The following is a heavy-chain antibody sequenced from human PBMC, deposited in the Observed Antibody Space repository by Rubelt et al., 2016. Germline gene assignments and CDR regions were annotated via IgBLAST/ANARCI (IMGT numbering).Heavy chain of an antibody. J-gene: IGHJ6*03. CDR3: ARVQCQLLPMLGHYYYYYMDV. CDR1: GDSIKKTSHY. D-gene: IGHD2-15*01. Sequence: QVRMRESGPGLVKPSETLSLTCSVTGDSIKKTSHYWAWIRQSPGKGLEWIASIYYSGSVYNNPSLKSRVNLSVDPSKHQFSLSLLSVTAADTAGYYCARVQCQLLPMLGHYYYYYMDVWGKGTTVTVSS. CDR2: IYYSGSV. V-gene: IGHV4-39*02.